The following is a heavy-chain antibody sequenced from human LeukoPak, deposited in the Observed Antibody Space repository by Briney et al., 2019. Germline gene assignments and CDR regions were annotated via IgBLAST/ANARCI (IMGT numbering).Heavy chain of an antibody. CDR1: GGSISNYY. J-gene: IGHJ4*02. V-gene: IGHV4-4*07. D-gene: IGHD7-27*01. CDR2: IYSSGST. CDR3: ARGSAGTGSY. Sequence: SEALSLTCTVFGGSISNYYWSWIRQPAGKGLEWIGRIYSSGSTNYNPSLKSRVTLSVDTSKNQFSLKLSSVTAADTAVYYCARGSAGTGSYWGQGTLVTVSS.